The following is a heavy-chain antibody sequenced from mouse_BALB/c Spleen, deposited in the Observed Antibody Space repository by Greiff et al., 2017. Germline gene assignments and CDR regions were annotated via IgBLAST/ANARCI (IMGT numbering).Heavy chain of an antibody. D-gene: IGHD3-3*01. J-gene: IGHJ4*01. CDR1: GFTFSDYY. CDR3: ARGGHRYDAMDY. CDR2: ISDGGSYT. Sequence: EVKLMESGGGLVKPGGSLKLSCAASGFTFSDYYMYWVRQTPEKRLEWVATISDGGSYTYYPDSVKGRFTISRDNAKNNLYLQMSSLKSEDTAMYYCARGGHRYDAMDYWGQGTSVTVSS. V-gene: IGHV5-4*02.